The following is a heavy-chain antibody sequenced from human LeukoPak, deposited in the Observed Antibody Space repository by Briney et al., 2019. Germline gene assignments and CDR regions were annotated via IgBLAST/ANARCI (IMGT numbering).Heavy chain of an antibody. CDR2: ISCSGSTI. D-gene: IGHD1-14*01. V-gene: IGHV3-48*03. Sequence: GGSLRLSCAASGVTFSSFDMNWVRQATGKGLEWVSYISCSGSTIYYADSVKGRFTISRDNAKSSLYPQMSSLRGEDTAVYYCASSLTHFDYWGQGTLVTVSS. CDR3: ASSLTHFDY. CDR1: GVTFSSFD. J-gene: IGHJ4*02.